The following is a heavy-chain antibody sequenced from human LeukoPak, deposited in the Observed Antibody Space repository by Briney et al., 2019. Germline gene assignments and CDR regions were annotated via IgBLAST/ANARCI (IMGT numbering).Heavy chain of an antibody. CDR3: VLGGSSGWNYFDY. Sequence: PGGSLRLSCAASGFTFSSYAMTWVRQAPGKGLEWVSSISGSVGRTYYADSVKGRFTISRDKSKNTLYLQMNSLRAEDTAVYYCVLGGSSGWNYFDYWGQGTLVTVSS. CDR1: GFTFSSYA. CDR2: ISGSVGRT. J-gene: IGHJ4*02. D-gene: IGHD6-19*01. V-gene: IGHV3-23*01.